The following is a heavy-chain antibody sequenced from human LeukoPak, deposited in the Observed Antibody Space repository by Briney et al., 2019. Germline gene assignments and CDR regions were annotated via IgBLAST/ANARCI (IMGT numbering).Heavy chain of an antibody. Sequence: PGGSLRLSCAASGFTFSSDAMSWVRQAPGRGLEWVSTVTGRGDKTWNADSVKGRFTISRDNSRNTLFLQMNSLRAEDTAIYYCASQPSGIQRWQWDYRGQGTLVTVPS. V-gene: IGHV3-23*01. CDR1: GFTFSSDA. D-gene: IGHD5-18*01. CDR2: VTGRGDKT. J-gene: IGHJ4*02. CDR3: ASQPSGIQRWQWDY.